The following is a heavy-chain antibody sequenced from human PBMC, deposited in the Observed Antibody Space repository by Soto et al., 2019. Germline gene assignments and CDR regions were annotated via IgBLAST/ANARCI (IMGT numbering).Heavy chain of an antibody. CDR1: GFTFTSSA. Sequence: ASVKVSCKASGFTFTSSAVQWVRQARGQRLEWIGWIVVGSGNTNYAQKFQERVTITRDMSTSTAYMGLSSLRSEDTAVYYCAAVGDQLLSYSYYYGMDVWGQGTTVTVSS. D-gene: IGHD2-2*01. J-gene: IGHJ6*02. CDR2: IVVGSGNT. CDR3: AAVGDQLLSYSYYYGMDV. V-gene: IGHV1-58*01.